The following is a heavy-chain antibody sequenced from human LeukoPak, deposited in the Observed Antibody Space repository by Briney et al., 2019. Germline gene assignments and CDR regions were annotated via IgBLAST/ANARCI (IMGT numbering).Heavy chain of an antibody. CDR2: INAGNGNT. CDR1: GYTFTSYA. CDR3: ARDSTRRLGTFDY. D-gene: IGHD2-2*01. J-gene: IGHJ4*02. Sequence: EASVKVSCKASGYTFTSYAMHWVRQAPGQRLEWMGWINAGNGNTKYSQKFQGRVTITRDTSASTAYMELSRLRSDDTAVYYCARDSTRRLGTFDYWGQGTLVTVSS. V-gene: IGHV1-3*01.